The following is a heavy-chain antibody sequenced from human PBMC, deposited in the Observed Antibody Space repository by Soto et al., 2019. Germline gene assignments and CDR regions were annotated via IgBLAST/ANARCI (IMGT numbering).Heavy chain of an antibody. V-gene: IGHV4-59*01. J-gene: IGHJ6*02. CDR3: ARENYYGSGSYRLGYYGMDV. Sequence: PSETLSLTCTVSGGSISSYYWSWIRQPPGKGLEWIGYIYYSGSTNYNPSLKSRVTISVDTSKNQFSLKLSSVTAADTAVYYCARENYYGSGSYRLGYYGMDVWRQRTTVTVSS. CDR2: IYYSGST. CDR1: GGSISSYY. D-gene: IGHD3-10*01.